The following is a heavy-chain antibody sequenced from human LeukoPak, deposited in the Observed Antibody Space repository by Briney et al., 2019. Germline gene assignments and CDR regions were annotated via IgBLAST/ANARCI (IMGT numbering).Heavy chain of an antibody. J-gene: IGHJ4*02. CDR1: GGSFSGYY. CDR2: INHSGST. V-gene: IGHV4-34*01. Sequence: PSETLSLTCAVYGGSFSGYYWSWLRQPPGKGLEWIGEINHSGSTNYNPSLKSRVTISVDTSKNQFSLKLSSVTAADTAVYYCARVKSSEYQLLSFDYWGQGTLVTVSS. CDR3: ARVKSSEYQLLSFDY. D-gene: IGHD2-2*01.